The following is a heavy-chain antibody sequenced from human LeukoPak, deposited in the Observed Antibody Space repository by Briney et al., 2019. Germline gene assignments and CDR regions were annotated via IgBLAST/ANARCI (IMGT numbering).Heavy chain of an antibody. D-gene: IGHD5-12*01. V-gene: IGHV3-23*01. Sequence: PGGSLRLSCAASGFTFSSHAMSWVRQAPGKGLEWVSGISSSGGSTYYADSVKGRFTISRDNPKNTLYLQMNSLRGEDTAVYYCAKGAATMGDCWGQGILVTVS. CDR1: GFTFSSHA. CDR3: AKGAATMGDC. J-gene: IGHJ4*02. CDR2: ISSSGGST.